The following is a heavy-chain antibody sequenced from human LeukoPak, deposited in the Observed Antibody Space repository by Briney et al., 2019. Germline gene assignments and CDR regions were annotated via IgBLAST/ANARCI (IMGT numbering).Heavy chain of an antibody. CDR1: VESFSGYF. D-gene: IGHD6-13*01. V-gene: IGHV4-34*01. J-gene: IGHJ5*02. CDR3: ARGYSSNWYSGFDP. Sequence: PSETLSLTCAVYVESFSGYFWTWVRQTPGKGLEWIGEINHSGSTNYKPSLKSRVTISVDTSKNQFSLKLSSVTAADTAVYYCARGYSSNWYSGFDPWGQGTLVTVSS. CDR2: INHSGST.